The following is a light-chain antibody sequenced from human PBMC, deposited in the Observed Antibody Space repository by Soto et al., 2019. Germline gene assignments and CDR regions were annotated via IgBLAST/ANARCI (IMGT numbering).Light chain of an antibody. Sequence: QSALTQPASVSGSPGQSITISCTGTSSDFGTYNLVSWYQQHPGKVPKLMIYEDTERPSGISNRFSGSRSGNTASLTISGLQADDEADYYCFSYAGSNTLVFGGGTQLTVL. CDR2: EDT. CDR3: FSYAGSNTLV. J-gene: IGLJ3*02. CDR1: SSDFGTYNL. V-gene: IGLV2-23*01.